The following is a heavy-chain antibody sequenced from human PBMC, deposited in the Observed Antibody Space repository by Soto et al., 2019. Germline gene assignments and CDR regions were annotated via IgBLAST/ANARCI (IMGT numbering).Heavy chain of an antibody. CDR1: GFTFSSYG. D-gene: IGHD3-22*01. J-gene: IGHJ4*02. Sequence: PGGSLRLSCAASGFTFSSYGMHWVRQAPGKGLEWVAVISYDGSNKYYADSVKGRFTISRDNSKNTLYLQMNSLRAEDTAVYYCAKDLYYYDSSGYEVSGFDYWGQGTLVTVSS. CDR2: ISYDGSNK. V-gene: IGHV3-30*18. CDR3: AKDLYYYDSSGYEVSGFDY.